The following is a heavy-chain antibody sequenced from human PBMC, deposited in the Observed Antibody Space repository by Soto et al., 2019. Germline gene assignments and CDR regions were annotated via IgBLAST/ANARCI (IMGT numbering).Heavy chain of an antibody. CDR1: GYTFTGHY. CDR3: AREPMVRAAHGFDI. CDR2: INPNSIGT. V-gene: IGHV1-2*02. J-gene: IGHJ3*02. D-gene: IGHD3-10*01. Sequence: ASVKVSCKASGYTFTGHYMHWVRQAPGQGLEWMGWINPNSIGTNYAQKFQGRVTMTRDTSISTAYMEVSRLRSDDTAVYYCAREPMVRAAHGFDIWGQGTMVTVSS.